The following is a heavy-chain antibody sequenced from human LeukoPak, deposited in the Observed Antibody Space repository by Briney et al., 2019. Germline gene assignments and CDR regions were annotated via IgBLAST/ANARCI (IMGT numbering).Heavy chain of an antibody. CDR3: ARGPWGYCSGGSCYGVDYYYRMDV. CDR1: GFNFTNYA. Sequence: GGSLRLSCAASGFNFTNYAMHWVRQAPGKELEWVAVISSDRKYYGDSVKGRFTISRDVTKNTLHLQMGSPRAEDTAVYYCARGPWGYCSGGSCYGVDYYYRMDVWGQGTTVTVS. CDR2: ISSDRK. J-gene: IGHJ6*02. V-gene: IGHV3-30*03. D-gene: IGHD2-15*01.